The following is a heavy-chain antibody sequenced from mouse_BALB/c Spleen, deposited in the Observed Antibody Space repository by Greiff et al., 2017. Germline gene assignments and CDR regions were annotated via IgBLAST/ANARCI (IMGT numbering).Heavy chain of an antibody. CDR3: ARRGPGVFAD. Sequence: EVQLQESGPGLVKPSQSLSLTCSVTGYSITSGYYWNWIRQFPGNKLEWMGYISYDGSNNYNPSLKNRISITRDTSKNQFFLKLNSVTTEDTATYYCARRGPGVFADGGQGTLVTVSA. D-gene: IGHD4-1*01. V-gene: IGHV3-6*02. CDR1: GYSITSGYY. CDR2: ISYDGSN. J-gene: IGHJ3*01.